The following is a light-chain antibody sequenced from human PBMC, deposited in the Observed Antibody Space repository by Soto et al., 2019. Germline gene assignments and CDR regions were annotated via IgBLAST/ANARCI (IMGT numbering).Light chain of an antibody. CDR1: QSISVW. CDR3: QQCNNRWT. J-gene: IGKJ1*01. V-gene: IGKV1-5*03. CDR2: KAS. Sequence: DIQMTQSPSTLSASVGDRVTITCRASQSISVWLAWFQQKPGNAPKLLIYKASTLESGVPSRFSGSGSGTEFTLTISSLQPDDSATYYCQQCNNRWTFGQGPKVDIK.